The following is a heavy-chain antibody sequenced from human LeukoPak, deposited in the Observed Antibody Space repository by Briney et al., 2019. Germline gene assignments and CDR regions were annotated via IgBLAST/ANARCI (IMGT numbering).Heavy chain of an antibody. Sequence: PSETLSLTCTVSGGSISSYYWSWIRQPPGKGLEWIGSIYYSGSTYYNPSLKSRVTISVDTSKNQFSLKLSSVTAADTAVYYCARQLRYFDWTSKNWFDPWGQGTLVTVSS. D-gene: IGHD3-9*01. V-gene: IGHV4-59*05. CDR1: GGSISSYY. J-gene: IGHJ5*02. CDR2: IYYSGST. CDR3: ARQLRYFDWTSKNWFDP.